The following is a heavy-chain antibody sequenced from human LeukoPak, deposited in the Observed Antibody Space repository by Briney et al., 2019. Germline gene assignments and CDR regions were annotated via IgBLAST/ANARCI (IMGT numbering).Heavy chain of an antibody. V-gene: IGHV4-4*07. CDR2: IYTNWTT. D-gene: IGHD6-19*01. Sequence: WETLSLTCAVSGGSISGYYWSWIRQPAGKGLEWIGRIYTNWTTYYSPSLKSRVTMSVDTSKNQFSLKLSSVTAADTAVYYCAREQWLAFDYWGQGTLVTVSS. J-gene: IGHJ4*02. CDR3: AREQWLAFDY. CDR1: GGSISGYY.